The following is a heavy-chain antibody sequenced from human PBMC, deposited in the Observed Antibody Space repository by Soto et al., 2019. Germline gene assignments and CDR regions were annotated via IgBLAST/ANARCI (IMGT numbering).Heavy chain of an antibody. CDR3: ARGDSSGYYEYYFDS. CDR1: GGTFSSSA. J-gene: IGHJ4*02. D-gene: IGHD3-22*01. V-gene: IGHV1-69*01. CDR2: IIPISNTA. Sequence: QVQLVQSGAEVKKPGSSVTVSCKASGGTFSSSAISWVRQAPGQGLEWMGGIIPISNTANYAQKFQGRATIAADESTSTAYMELRSLRSGDRAVYYCARGDSSGYYEYYFDSWGQGTLVTVSA.